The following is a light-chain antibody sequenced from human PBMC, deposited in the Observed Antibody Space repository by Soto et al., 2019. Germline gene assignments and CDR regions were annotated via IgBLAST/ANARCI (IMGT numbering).Light chain of an antibody. CDR2: GAS. Sequence: EIVMTQSPATLSVSPGERATLSCRASQSVSSNFAWYQQKPGQAPRLLIYGASTRANGIPARFSGRGSGTEFTLTISRLQSEDVAVYYCQQYNNWPPVTFGGGTKVEIK. J-gene: IGKJ4*01. CDR3: QQYNNWPPVT. CDR1: QSVSSN. V-gene: IGKV3-15*01.